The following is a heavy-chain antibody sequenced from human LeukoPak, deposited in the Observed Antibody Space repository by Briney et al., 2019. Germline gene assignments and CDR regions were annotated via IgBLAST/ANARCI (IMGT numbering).Heavy chain of an antibody. D-gene: IGHD2-15*01. V-gene: IGHV4-31*03. CDR3: ARGGNGGFFDY. CDR1: GGSISSGGYY. CDR2: IYYSGST. J-gene: IGHJ4*02. Sequence: TLSLTCTVSGGSISSGGYYWSTIRQHPGNGLEWIGYIYYSGSTYYNPSLKSRVTISVDTSKNQFSLKLSSVTAADTAVYYCARGGNGGFFDYWGQGTLVTVSS.